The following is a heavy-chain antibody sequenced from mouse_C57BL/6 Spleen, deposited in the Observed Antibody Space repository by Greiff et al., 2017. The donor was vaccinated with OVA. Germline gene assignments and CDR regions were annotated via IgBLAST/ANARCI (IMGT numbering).Heavy chain of an antibody. Sequence: EVKLVESGGGLVKPGGSLKLSCAASGFTFSSYTMSWVRQTPEKRLEWVATISGGGGNTYYPDSVKGRFTISRDNAKNTLYMQMGSLRSEDTALYYCARRGTTVVATRYFDVWGTGTTVTVSS. V-gene: IGHV5-9*01. CDR2: ISGGGGNT. J-gene: IGHJ1*03. CDR3: ARRGTTVVATRYFDV. CDR1: GFTFSSYT. D-gene: IGHD1-1*01.